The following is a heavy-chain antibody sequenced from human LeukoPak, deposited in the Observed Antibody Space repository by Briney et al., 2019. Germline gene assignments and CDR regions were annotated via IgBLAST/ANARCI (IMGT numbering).Heavy chain of an antibody. CDR1: DGSISSYY. J-gene: IGHJ4*02. CDR2: IYYSGST. V-gene: IGHV4-59*01. CDR3: ASEYCSTTSCRFDN. Sequence: SETLSLTCTVSDGSISSYYWSWIRQPPGKGLEWIGYIYYSGSTNYNPSLKSRVIISVDTSKNQFSLELGSVTAADTAVYYCASEYCSTTSCRFDNWGQGTLVTVSS. D-gene: IGHD2-2*01.